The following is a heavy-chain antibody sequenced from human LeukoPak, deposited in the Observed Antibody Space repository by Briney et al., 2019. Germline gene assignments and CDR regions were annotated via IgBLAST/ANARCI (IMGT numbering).Heavy chain of an antibody. CDR2: IYTSGST. J-gene: IGHJ4*02. D-gene: IGHD3-16*02. Sequence: SETLSLTCTVSGGSISSYYWSWIRQPAGKGLEWIGRIYTSGSTNYNPSLKSRVTMSVDTSKNQFSLKLSSVTAADTAVYYCARLRGSYYDYVWGSYPDYYFGYWGQGTLVTVSS. V-gene: IGHV4-4*07. CDR1: GGSISSYY. CDR3: ARLRGSYYDYVWGSYPDYYFGY.